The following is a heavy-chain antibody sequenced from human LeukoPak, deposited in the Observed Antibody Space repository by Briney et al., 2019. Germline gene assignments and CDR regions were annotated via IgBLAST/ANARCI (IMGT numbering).Heavy chain of an antibody. V-gene: IGHV1-24*01. CDR2: FDPEDGET. CDR3: ATVRSSGSYYNSWFDP. D-gene: IGHD3-10*01. CDR1: GYTFTELS. J-gene: IGHJ5*02. Sequence: WASVKVSCKVSGYTFTELSMHWVRQAPGKGLEWMGGFDPEDGETIYAQKFQGRVTMTEDTSTDTAYMELSSLRSEDTAVYYCATVRSSGSYYNSWFDPWGQGTLVTVSS.